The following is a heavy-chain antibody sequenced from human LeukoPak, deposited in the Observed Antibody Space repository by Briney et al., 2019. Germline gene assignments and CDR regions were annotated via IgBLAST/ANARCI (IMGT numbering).Heavy chain of an antibody. Sequence: GGSLRLSCAASGFTFSSYDMHWVRQATGKGLELVSAIGTAGDTYSPGSVKGRFTISRENANYSLYLQMNSLRAGDTAVYYCARGGRGVILKDYNWFDPWGQGTLVNVSS. CDR2: IGTAGDT. CDR3: ARGGRGVILKDYNWFDP. D-gene: IGHD3-16*01. V-gene: IGHV3-13*01. J-gene: IGHJ5*02. CDR1: GFTFSSYD.